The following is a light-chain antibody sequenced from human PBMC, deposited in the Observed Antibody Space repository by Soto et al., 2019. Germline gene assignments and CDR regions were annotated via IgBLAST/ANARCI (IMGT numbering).Light chain of an antibody. J-gene: IGLJ1*01. CDR1: TSDIGAYKY. CDR2: EVN. CDR3: CSYRGGSAPYV. Sequence: QSALTQPASVSGSPGQSITISCTGTTSDIGAYKYVSWYQQHPGKAPKLMTYEVNNRPSGVSNRFSGSKSDNTASLTISGLQAEDEADYYCCSYRGGSAPYVFGTGTKLTVL. V-gene: IGLV2-14*01.